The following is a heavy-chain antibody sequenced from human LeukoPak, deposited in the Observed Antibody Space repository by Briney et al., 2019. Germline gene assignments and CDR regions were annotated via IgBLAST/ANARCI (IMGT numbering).Heavy chain of an antibody. CDR1: GFTFSYHW. CDR3: ARDSDAFDI. Sequence: GGSLRLSCAASGFTFSYHWMTWVRQAPGKGLEWVANIKNDGAVKNYVDSVKGRFTISRDNAKNSLYLQMNSLRAEDTAVYYCARDSDAFDIWGQGTMVTVSS. CDR2: IKNDGAVK. J-gene: IGHJ3*02. V-gene: IGHV3-7*01.